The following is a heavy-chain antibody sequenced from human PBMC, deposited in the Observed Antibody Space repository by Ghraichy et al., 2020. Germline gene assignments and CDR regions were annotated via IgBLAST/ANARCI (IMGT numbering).Heavy chain of an antibody. J-gene: IGHJ3*02. Sequence: GSLRLSCAASGFTFSSYAMSWVRQAPGKGLEWVSAISGSGGSTYYADSVKGRFTISRDNSKNTLYLQMNSLRAEDTAVYYCAKVCFGYGTRWGDAFDIWGQGTMVTVSS. CDR1: GFTFSSYA. V-gene: IGHV3-23*01. CDR3: AKVCFGYGTRWGDAFDI. CDR2: ISGSGGST. D-gene: IGHD2-2*01.